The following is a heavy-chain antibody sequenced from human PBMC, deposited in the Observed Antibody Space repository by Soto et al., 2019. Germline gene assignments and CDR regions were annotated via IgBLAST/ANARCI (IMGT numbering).Heavy chain of an antibody. J-gene: IGHJ4*02. CDR2: ISAGGGST. CDR3: ARDLAGQADY. CDR1: RFTFSNYA. V-gene: IGHV3-23*01. Sequence: GGSLRLSCAASRFTFSNYAMSWVRQAPGKGLEWVSAISAGGGSTNYADSVKGRFTISRDNSKNTLYLQMNSLRAEDTAVYYCARDLAGQADYWGQGTLVTVSS.